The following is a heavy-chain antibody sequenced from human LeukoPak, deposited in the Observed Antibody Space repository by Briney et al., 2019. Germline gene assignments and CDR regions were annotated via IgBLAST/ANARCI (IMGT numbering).Heavy chain of an antibody. Sequence: SETLSLTCAVYGGSFSGYYWSWIRQPPGKGLEWIGEINHSGSTNYNPSLKSRVTISVDTSKNQFSLRLSSVTAADTAVYYCARDAWFGAGRTFDYWGQGTLVTVSS. CDR2: INHSGST. D-gene: IGHD3-10*01. J-gene: IGHJ4*02. CDR1: GGSFSGYY. V-gene: IGHV4-34*01. CDR3: ARDAWFGAGRTFDY.